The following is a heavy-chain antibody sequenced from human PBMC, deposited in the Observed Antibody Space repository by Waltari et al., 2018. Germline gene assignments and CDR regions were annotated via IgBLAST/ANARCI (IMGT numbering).Heavy chain of an antibody. V-gene: IGHV3-23*04. CDR3: ARERLVGDPQGVDY. D-gene: IGHD3-10*01. Sequence: EVQLVESGGGLVQPGGSLRLSCAASGFTFSSHGMTWVRQTPGKGLEWVSSLSGSGSSTYYADSGRGRFTISRDNSKNTLFLQMNSLGAEDTALYYCARERLVGDPQGVDYWGQGTLVTVSS. J-gene: IGHJ4*02. CDR2: LSGSGSST. CDR1: GFTFSSHG.